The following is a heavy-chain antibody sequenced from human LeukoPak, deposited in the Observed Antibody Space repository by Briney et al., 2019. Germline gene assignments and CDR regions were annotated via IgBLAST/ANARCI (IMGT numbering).Heavy chain of an antibody. CDR2: ISYDGSYK. CDR1: GFTFSSYG. CDR3: AKGFYYYGSGSCMDV. D-gene: IGHD3-10*01. V-gene: IGHV3-30*18. Sequence: GGSLRLSCAASGFTFSSYGMHWVRQAPGKGLEWVAVISYDGSYKYFGDSVKGRFTISSDNSKKTLYLQMNSLRAEDTAVYYCAKGFYYYGSGSCMDVWGQGTTVTVSS. J-gene: IGHJ6*02.